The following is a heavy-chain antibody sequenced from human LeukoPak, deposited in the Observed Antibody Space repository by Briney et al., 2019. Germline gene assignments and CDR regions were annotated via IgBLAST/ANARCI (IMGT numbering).Heavy chain of an antibody. Sequence: GRSLRLSCAASGFTFSSYGVHWVRQAPGKGLEWVAVIWYDGSNKYYADSVKGRFTISRDNSKNTLYLQMNSLRAEDTAVYYCAKDYELEPYDLMDVWGKGTTVTVSS. V-gene: IGHV3-33*06. CDR1: GFTFSSYG. CDR2: IWYDGSNK. J-gene: IGHJ6*03. CDR3: AKDYELEPYDLMDV. D-gene: IGHD1-1*01.